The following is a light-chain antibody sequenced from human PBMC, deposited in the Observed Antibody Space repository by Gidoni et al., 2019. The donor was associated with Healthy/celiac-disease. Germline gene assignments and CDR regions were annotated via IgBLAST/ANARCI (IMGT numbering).Light chain of an antibody. J-gene: IGKJ1*01. V-gene: IGKV4-1*01. CDR1: QSVLYSSNNKNY. CDR3: QQYYRTPTT. Sequence: IVMTQSPDSLAVSLGERATINCKSSQSVLYSSNNKNYLAWYQQKPGQPPKLLIYWASTRESGVPDRFSGSGSGTDFTLTISSLQAEDVAVYYCQQYYRTPTTFGQGTKVEIK. CDR2: WAS.